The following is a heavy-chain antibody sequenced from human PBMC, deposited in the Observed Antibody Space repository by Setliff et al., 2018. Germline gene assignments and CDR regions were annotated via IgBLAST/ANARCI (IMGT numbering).Heavy chain of an antibody. CDR2: IRGKPYGGTT. J-gene: IGHJ4*02. CDR3: ARSPTFDY. D-gene: IGHD1-26*01. Sequence: KTGGSLRLSCTASGFTFGDYAMSWLRQAPGKGLEWVGFIRGKPYGGTTEYAASVKGRFTISRDDSKSIAYLQMNSLKTEDTAVYYCARSPTFDYWGQGTLVTVSS. CDR1: GFTFGDYA. V-gene: IGHV3-49*05.